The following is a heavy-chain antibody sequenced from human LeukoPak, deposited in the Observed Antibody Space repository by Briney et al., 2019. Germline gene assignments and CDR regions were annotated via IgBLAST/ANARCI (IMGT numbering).Heavy chain of an antibody. J-gene: IGHJ6*03. CDR2: ISGSGGST. V-gene: IGHV3-23*01. CDR3: ASGSMTTVTNYYYYMDV. CDR1: GFTFSSYA. Sequence: GGSLRLSCAASGFTFSSYAMSWVRQAPGKGLEWVSAISGSGGSTYYADSVKDRFTISRDNSKNTLYLQMNSLRAEDTAVYYCASGSMTTVTNYYYYMDVWGKGTTVTVSS. D-gene: IGHD4-17*01.